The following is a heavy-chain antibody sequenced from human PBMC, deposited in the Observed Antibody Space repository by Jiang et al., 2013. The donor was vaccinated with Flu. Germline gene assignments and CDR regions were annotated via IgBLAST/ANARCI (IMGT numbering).Heavy chain of an antibody. Sequence: SQTLSLTCAVSGDSVSSNSAAWNWIRQSPSRGLEWLGRTYYRSKWYNDYAVSVKSRITINPDTSKNQFSLQLNSVTPEDTAVYYCARTLLIAVAGPGDYWGQGTLVTVSS. CDR2: TYYRSKWYN. CDR1: GDSVSSNSAA. V-gene: IGHV6-1*01. D-gene: IGHD6-19*01. CDR3: ARTLLIAVAGPGDY. J-gene: IGHJ4*02.